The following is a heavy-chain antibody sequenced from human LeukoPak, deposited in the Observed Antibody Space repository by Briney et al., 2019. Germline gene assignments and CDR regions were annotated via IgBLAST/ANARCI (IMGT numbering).Heavy chain of an antibody. CDR3: AKYDGSGSYYTPSRYYYYYGMVL. D-gene: IGHD3-10*01. CDR2: ISYDGSNK. Sequence: GRSLRLSCAAPGFTFSSYGMHWVRQAPGKGLEWVAVISYDGSNKYYADSVKGRFTISRDNSKNTLYLQMNSLRAEDTAVYYCAKYDGSGSYYTPSRYYYYYGMVLWGKGTTVTVSS. CDR1: GFTFSSYG. V-gene: IGHV3-30*18. J-gene: IGHJ6*04.